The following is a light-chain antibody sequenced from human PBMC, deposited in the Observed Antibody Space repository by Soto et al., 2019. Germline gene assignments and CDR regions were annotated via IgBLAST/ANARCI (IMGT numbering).Light chain of an antibody. CDR1: QSIYDY. CDR3: QQRSNWPRT. J-gene: IGKJ1*01. CDR2: DAS. V-gene: IGKV3-11*01. Sequence: DIVLTQSPGTLSSSPGERATLSCRASQSIYDYLAWYQQKPGQAPRLLIYDASNKATGIPARFSGSGSGTDFTLTISSLEPEDFAVYYCQQRSNWPRTFGQGTKVDI.